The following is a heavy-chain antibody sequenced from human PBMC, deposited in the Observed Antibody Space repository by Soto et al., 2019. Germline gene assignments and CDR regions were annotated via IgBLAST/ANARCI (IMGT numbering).Heavy chain of an antibody. D-gene: IGHD3-3*01. CDR3: ARIQRDCNKTSCYYADH. CDR2: MYPGDSDT. CDR1: GYQFDTNW. J-gene: IGHJ4*02. V-gene: IGHV5-51*01. Sequence: ESLKVSFRGSGYQFDTNWFVWVRQLPGRGLELVGIMYPGDSDTRYNPSLQGHVTLSVDVTVSTAFLQWRSLETSDTGMYFCARIQRDCNKTSCYYADHWGQGTQVTAPQ.